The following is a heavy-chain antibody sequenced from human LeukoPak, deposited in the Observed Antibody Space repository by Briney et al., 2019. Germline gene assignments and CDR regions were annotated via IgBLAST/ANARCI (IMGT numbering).Heavy chain of an antibody. CDR1: GFTFSRYA. CDR3: AKDQLPDYYYYYYMDV. J-gene: IGHJ6*03. V-gene: IGHV3-23*01. D-gene: IGHD1-7*01. CDR2: ISGSGDNT. Sequence: QPGGSLRLSCAASGFTFSRYAMSWVRQAPGKGLEWVSAISGSGDNTHYADSVKGRFIISRDNSKNTLYLQMDSLRAEDTAVYYCAKDQLPDYYYYYYMDVWGKGATVTVSS.